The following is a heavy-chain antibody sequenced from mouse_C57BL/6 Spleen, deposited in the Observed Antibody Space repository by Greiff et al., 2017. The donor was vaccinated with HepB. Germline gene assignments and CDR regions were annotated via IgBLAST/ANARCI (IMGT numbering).Heavy chain of an antibody. CDR1: GYAFSSYW. D-gene: IGHD3-2*02. CDR2: IYPGDGDT. Sequence: VKLMESGAELVQPGASVKISCKASGYAFSSYWMNWVKQRPGKGLEWIGQIYPGDGDTNYNGKFKGKATLTADKSSSTAYMQLSSLTSEDSAVYFCARISSGYGGFAYWGEGALATVSA. CDR3: ARISSGYGGFAY. J-gene: IGHJ3*01. V-gene: IGHV1-80*01.